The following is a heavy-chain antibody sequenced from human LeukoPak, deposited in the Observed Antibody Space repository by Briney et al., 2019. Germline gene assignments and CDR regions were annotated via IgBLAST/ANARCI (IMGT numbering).Heavy chain of an antibody. CDR1: GYTFTGYY. CDR3: ARESYGLSLNY. D-gene: IGHD5-18*01. J-gene: IGHJ4*02. Sequence: ASVKVSCRASGYTFTGYYMHWVRQAPGQGLEWMGRINPNSGGTNYAQKFQGRVTMTRDTSISTAYMELSRLRSDDTAVYYCARESYGLSLNYWGQGTLVTVSS. CDR2: INPNSGGT. V-gene: IGHV1-2*06.